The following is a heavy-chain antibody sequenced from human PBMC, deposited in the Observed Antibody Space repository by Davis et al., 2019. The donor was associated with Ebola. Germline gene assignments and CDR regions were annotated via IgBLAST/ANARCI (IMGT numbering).Heavy chain of an antibody. J-gene: IGHJ6*02. Sequence: SVKVSCKASGGTFSSYAISWVRQAPGQGLEWMGGIIPIFGTANYAQKFQGRVTITADESTSTAYMELRSLRSDDTAVYYCARDQKTTVPKPYYYYYGMDVWGQGTTVTVSS. CDR3: ARDQKTTVPKPYYYYYGMDV. CDR2: IIPIFGTA. V-gene: IGHV1-69*13. CDR1: GGTFSSYA. D-gene: IGHD4-11*01.